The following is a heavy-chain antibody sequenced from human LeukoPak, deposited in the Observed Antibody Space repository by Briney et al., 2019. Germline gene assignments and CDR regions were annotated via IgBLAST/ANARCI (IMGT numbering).Heavy chain of an antibody. CDR1: GFAFGTST. J-gene: IGHJ5*02. Sequence: GGSLRLSCTTSGFAFGTSTMTWVRQAPGKGLEWVSTINSNGGSTYYASSVKGRFTISRDNSRNPLYLRMSSLRAEDTAVYYCEPPLQFLESWGQGTMVIVSS. CDR2: INSNGGST. V-gene: IGHV3-23*01. CDR3: EPPLQFLES. D-gene: IGHD3-3*01.